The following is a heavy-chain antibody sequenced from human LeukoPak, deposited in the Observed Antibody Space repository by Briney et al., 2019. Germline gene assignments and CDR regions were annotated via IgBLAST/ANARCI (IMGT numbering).Heavy chain of an antibody. CDR3: AKDLVPAAPNIYYYGMDV. CDR1: GFTFSDYY. CDR2: ISGSGGST. V-gene: IGHV3-23*01. J-gene: IGHJ6*02. Sequence: GGSLRLSCAASGFTFSDYYMSWIRQAPGKGLEWVSAISGSGGSTYYADSVKGRFTISRDNSKNTLYLQMNSLRAEDTAVYYCAKDLVPAAPNIYYYGMDVWGQGTTVTVSS. D-gene: IGHD2-2*01.